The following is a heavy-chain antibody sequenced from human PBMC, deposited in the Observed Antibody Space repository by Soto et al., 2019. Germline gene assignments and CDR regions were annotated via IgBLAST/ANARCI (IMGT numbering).Heavy chain of an antibody. CDR1: GYTFTSYY. V-gene: IGHV1-46*01. Sequence: ASVKVSCKASGYTFTSYYMHWVRQAPGQGLEWMGIINPSGGSTSYAQKFQGRVTMTKDTSTDTAYMELSSLRSEDTAVYYCATLAGDLSNCFDSWGQGILVTLSS. CDR3: ATLAGDLSNCFDS. D-gene: IGHD7-27*01. CDR2: INPSGGST. J-gene: IGHJ5*01.